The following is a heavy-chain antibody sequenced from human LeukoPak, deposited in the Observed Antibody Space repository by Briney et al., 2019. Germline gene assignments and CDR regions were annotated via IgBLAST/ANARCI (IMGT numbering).Heavy chain of an antibody. J-gene: IGHJ4*02. Sequence: TSETLSLTCTVSDGSISSATYYWGWIRQPPNKGLDWIGSFFYTGSTYYSPSLKSRVTISVGTSENQVSLKLSSVTAADTAVYYCARGKYIDSGSYNVFDSWGQGILVTVSS. CDR3: ARGKYIDSGSYNVFDS. CDR1: DGSISSATYY. D-gene: IGHD3-10*01. V-gene: IGHV4-39*07. CDR2: FFYTGST.